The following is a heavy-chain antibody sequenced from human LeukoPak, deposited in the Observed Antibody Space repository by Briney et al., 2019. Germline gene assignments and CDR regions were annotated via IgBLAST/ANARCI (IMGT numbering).Heavy chain of an antibody. V-gene: IGHV3-7*03. J-gene: IGHJ1*01. D-gene: IGHD6-19*01. CDR3: TRNSGWYGLS. CDR2: IRPDGSEG. CDR1: GITFSNSW. Sequence: GGSLRLSCTTSGITFSNSWMSWVRQAPGKGLEWVATIRPDGSEGYYADSVRGRFTISRDNSNNTLFLHLNSLRGEDTAVYYCTRNSGWYGLSWGQGTLVTVSS.